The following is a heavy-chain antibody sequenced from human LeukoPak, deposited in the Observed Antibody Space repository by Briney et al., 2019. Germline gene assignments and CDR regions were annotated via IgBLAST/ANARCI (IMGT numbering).Heavy chain of an antibody. CDR3: ARASYDILTGYYTPYFDY. CDR1: GYTFTTYN. V-gene: IGHV1-69*13. Sequence: ASVQESCMSCGYTFTTYNINWVRQAPGQGLEWMGGIIPIFGTANYAQKFQGRVTITADESTSTAYMELSSLRSEDTAVYYCARASYDILTGYYTPYFDYWGQGTLVTVSS. D-gene: IGHD3-9*01. CDR2: IIPIFGTA. J-gene: IGHJ4*02.